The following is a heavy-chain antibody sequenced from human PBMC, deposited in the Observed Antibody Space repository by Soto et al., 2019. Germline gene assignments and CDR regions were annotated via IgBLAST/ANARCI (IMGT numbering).Heavy chain of an antibody. CDR1: GFTFSSYG. D-gene: IGHD3-22*01. J-gene: IGHJ5*02. Sequence: EVQLLESGGGLVQPGGSLRLSCAASGFTFSSYGMSWVRQAPGKGLEWVSAISGSGGNTYYADSVKGRFTISRDNSKNTLFLHMNSLRAEDTALYFCAKEMGDYYDSSGSWFDPWGQGTLVTVSS. CDR3: AKEMGDYYDSSGSWFDP. V-gene: IGHV3-23*01. CDR2: ISGSGGNT.